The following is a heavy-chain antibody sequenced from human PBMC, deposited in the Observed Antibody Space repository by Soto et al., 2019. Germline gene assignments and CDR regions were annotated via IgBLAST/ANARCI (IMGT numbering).Heavy chain of an antibody. V-gene: IGHV4-4*07. Sequence: QVLLQESGPGLVKPSETLSLTCTVSGGSMSNYYWTWIRQPAGKGLEWIGRIYTSGTTNYNPSLKSRLTMLIDTSKNQFSLRLSSVTAADTALYYCVRQRTYSSSWYDYWGQGTLVTVSS. CDR3: VRQRTYSSSWYDY. CDR1: GGSMSNYY. J-gene: IGHJ4*02. D-gene: IGHD6-13*01. CDR2: IYTSGTT.